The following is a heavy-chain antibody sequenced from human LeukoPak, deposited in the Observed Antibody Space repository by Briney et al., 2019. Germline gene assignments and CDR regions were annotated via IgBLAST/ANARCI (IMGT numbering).Heavy chain of an antibody. V-gene: IGHV3-74*01. CDR1: GFTFSSYG. CDR3: ARDLSYSFDY. D-gene: IGHD5-18*01. Sequence: GESLRLSCAASGFTFSSYGMHWVRQAPGKGLVWVSRIKSDGSSTSYADSVKGRFTISRDNAKNTLYLQMNSLRVEDMAVYYCARDLSYSFDYWGQGTLVTVSS. CDR2: IKSDGSST. J-gene: IGHJ4*02.